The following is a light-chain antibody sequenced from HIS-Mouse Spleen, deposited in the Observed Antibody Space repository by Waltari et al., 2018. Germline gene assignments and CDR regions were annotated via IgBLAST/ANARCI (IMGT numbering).Light chain of an antibody. J-gene: IGLJ3*02. V-gene: IGLV3-10*01. CDR1: ALPKKY. CDR3: YSTDSSGNHWV. Sequence: SYELTQPPSVSVSPGQTARITCSGDALPKKYAYWYQKKSGQAPVLVIYEESKRPSGIPGRFSGSSSGTMATLTISGAQVEDEADYYCYSTDSSGNHWVFGGGTKLTVL. CDR2: EES.